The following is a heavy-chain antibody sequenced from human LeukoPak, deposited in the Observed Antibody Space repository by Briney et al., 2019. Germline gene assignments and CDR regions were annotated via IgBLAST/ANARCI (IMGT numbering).Heavy chain of an antibody. V-gene: IGHV3-30*03. CDR1: GFTFSDYG. CDR2: ISYDGSNK. J-gene: IGHJ4*02. CDR3: ARNGRYSAFDY. Sequence: GGSLRLSCAASGFTFSDYGMHWVRQAPGKGLEWVAVISYDGSNKYYADSVKGRFTISRDNSRNTLYLQMNSLRAEDTAVYYCARNGRYSAFDYWGQGTLVTVSS. D-gene: IGHD6-19*01.